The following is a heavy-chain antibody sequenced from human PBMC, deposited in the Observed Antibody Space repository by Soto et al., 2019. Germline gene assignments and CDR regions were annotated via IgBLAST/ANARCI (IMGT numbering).Heavy chain of an antibody. CDR2: ISSSGTSI. J-gene: IGHJ6*02. V-gene: IGHV3-11*01. Sequence: QVQLVESGGGLVKPGGSLRLSCAVSGVTFSDCYMNWIRQAPGKGLEWVSYISSSGTSINYAGSVKGRFTISRDNAKNSLYLHMNSQRAEDTAMYYCARVRFGEWGYAMDVWGQGTTVTVSS. CDR3: ARVRFGEWGYAMDV. D-gene: IGHD3-10*01. CDR1: GVTFSDCY.